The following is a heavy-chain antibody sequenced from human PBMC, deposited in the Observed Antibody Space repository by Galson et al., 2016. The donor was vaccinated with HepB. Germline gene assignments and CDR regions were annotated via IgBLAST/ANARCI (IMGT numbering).Heavy chain of an antibody. CDR1: GYTLSKLS. Sequence: SVKVSCKVSGYTLSKLSMHWVRQAPGKGLEWMGGFDPEDGERMYAQKFQGRLNMTEDTSTDTAYMELSSLRSEDTAVYYCASDREAGLYYYFDYWGQGTLVIVSA. D-gene: IGHD3-16*01. CDR3: ASDREAGLYYYFDY. CDR2: FDPEDGER. V-gene: IGHV1-24*01. J-gene: IGHJ4*02.